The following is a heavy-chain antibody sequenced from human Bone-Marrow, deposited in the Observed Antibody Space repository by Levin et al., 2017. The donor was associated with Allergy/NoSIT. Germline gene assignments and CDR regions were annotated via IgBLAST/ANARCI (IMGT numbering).Heavy chain of an antibody. CDR3: AKYRASSTSCYGIDY. J-gene: IGHJ4*02. V-gene: IGHV3-23*01. D-gene: IGHD2-2*01. Sequence: GGSLRLSCAASGFTFSSYAMSWVRQAPGKGLEWVSAISGSGGSTYYADSVKGRFTISRVNSKNTLYLQMNSLRAEDTAVYYCAKYRASSTSCYGIDYWGQGTLVTVSS. CDR1: GFTFSSYA. CDR2: ISGSGGST.